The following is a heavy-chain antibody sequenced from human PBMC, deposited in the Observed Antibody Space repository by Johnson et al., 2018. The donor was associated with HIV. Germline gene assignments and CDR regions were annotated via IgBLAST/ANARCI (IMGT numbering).Heavy chain of an antibody. D-gene: IGHD6-6*01. CDR1: GFTFSSYA. J-gene: IGHJ3*02. V-gene: IGHV3-30*04. CDR2: ISYDGSNK. CDR3: ARAGSSSSGPRAFDI. Sequence: QVQLVESGGGVVQPGRSLRLSCAASGFTFSSYAMHWVRQAPGKGLEWVAVISYDGSNKYYADSVKGRFTISRDNSKNTLYLQMNSLRAEDTAVYYCARAGSSSSGPRAFDIWGHGTLVTVSS.